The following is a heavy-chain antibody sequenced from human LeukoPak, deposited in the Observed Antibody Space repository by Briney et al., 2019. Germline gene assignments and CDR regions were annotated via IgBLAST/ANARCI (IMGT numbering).Heavy chain of an antibody. Sequence: GGSLRLSCAASGFSFSDYGIHWVRQAPGKGLEWVAFIQYDGSNKFYADFVKDRFTISRDNSKNTLYLQMNSLRSDDTAVYYCTKIGGVAAAGGDYWGQGTLVTVSS. CDR3: TKIGGVAAAGGDY. CDR1: GFSFSDYG. CDR2: IQYDGSNK. D-gene: IGHD6-13*01. J-gene: IGHJ4*02. V-gene: IGHV3-30*02.